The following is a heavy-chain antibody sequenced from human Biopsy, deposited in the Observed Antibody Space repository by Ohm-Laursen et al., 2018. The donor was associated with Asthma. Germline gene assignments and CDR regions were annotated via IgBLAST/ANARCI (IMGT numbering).Heavy chain of an antibody. J-gene: IGHJ3*02. CDR2: IYSGGCS. CDR3: ARAYGGSFFSGSFDI. Sequence: SLRLSCAASGFTVSTNGMSWVRQPPGKGLEWVSVIYSGGCSYHADSAQGRVTISRDNSKNTLSLQMDSLRAEDTAVYYCARAYGGSFFSGSFDIWGQGTMVTVSS. V-gene: IGHV3-53*01. D-gene: IGHD4-23*01. CDR1: GFTVSTNG.